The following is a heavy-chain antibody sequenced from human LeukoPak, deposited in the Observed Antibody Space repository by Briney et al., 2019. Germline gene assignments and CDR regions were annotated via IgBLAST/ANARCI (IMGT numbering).Heavy chain of an antibody. J-gene: IGHJ3*02. CDR1: GGSISSSSYY. CDR2: IYYSGST. V-gene: IGHV4-39*07. CDR3: ARTSSWYSSAFDI. D-gene: IGHD6-13*01. Sequence: SETLSLTCTVSGGSISSSSYYWGWIRQPPGKGLEWIGSIYYSGSTYYNPSLKSRVTISVDTSKNQFSLKLSSVAAADTAVYYCARTSSWYSSAFDIWGQGTMVTVSS.